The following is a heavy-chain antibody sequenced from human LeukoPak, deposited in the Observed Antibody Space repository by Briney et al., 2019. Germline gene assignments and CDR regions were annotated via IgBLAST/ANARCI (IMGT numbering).Heavy chain of an antibody. CDR2: IRYDGSVK. CDR1: GFTFSSYG. D-gene: IGHD5-18*01. V-gene: IGHV3-30*02. J-gene: IGHJ4*01. Sequence: QPGGSLRLSCAASGFTFSSYGMHWVRQAPGKGLEWVTSIRYDGSVKYYADSVKGRFTISRDNPKSTLYLQMNSLRPEDTAVFYCASQLWLDFGDYWGQGTLVTVSS. CDR3: ASQLWLDFGDY.